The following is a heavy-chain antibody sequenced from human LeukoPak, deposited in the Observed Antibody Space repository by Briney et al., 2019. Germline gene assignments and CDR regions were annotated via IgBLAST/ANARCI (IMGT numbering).Heavy chain of an antibody. CDR2: IRGSGDDT. V-gene: IGHV3-23*01. D-gene: IGHD4/OR15-4a*01. CDR3: AKGPHSSANYLFCP. Sequence: AGGSLRHLRSASGFIFSNYALSWVRQAPGKGPEWVSLIRGSGDDTNYAESVRGRFTISRDNSKNTLYLLTKSLRVEDTAVYYCAKGPHSSANYLFCPWGPRTLVTVSS. CDR1: GFIFSNYA. J-gene: IGHJ5*02.